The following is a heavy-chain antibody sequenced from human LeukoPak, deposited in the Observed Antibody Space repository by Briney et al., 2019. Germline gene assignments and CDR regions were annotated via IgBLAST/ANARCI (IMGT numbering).Heavy chain of an antibody. V-gene: IGHV4-59*01. CDR1: GGSISSYY. J-gene: IGHJ6*03. CDR3: ARVAYYYYYYMDV. CDR2: IYYSGST. Sequence: PSETLSLTCTVSGGSISSYYWSWIRQPPGKGLEWIGYIYYSGSTNYNPSLKSRVTISVDTSKNQFSLKLSSVTAADTAVYYCARVAYYYYYYMDVWGKGTTVTVSS.